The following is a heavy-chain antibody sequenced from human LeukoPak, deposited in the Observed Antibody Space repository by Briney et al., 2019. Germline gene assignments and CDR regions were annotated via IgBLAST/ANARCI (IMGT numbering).Heavy chain of an antibody. J-gene: IGHJ5*02. D-gene: IGHD2-21*01. CDR2: INVGNGDT. CDR3: ARSLSDFYPNWFDA. V-gene: IGHV1-3*03. CDR1: GYTFTSYA. Sequence: APVKVSCKASGYTFTSYAMNWVRQAPGQRLEWMGWINVGNGDTKYSQEFQGRVTITMDTSASTAYMELSSLRSEDVAVYYCARSLSDFYPNWFDAWGQGTLVTVSS.